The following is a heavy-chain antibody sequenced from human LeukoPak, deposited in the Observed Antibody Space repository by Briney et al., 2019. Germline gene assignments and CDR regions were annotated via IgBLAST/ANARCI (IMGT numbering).Heavy chain of an antibody. CDR3: ARGDLWLGH. J-gene: IGHJ4*02. Sequence: PGGSLRLSCATSGFIFSSYWMCRARQAPGKGLEWLPNIKSDGSEEYYGDSVKGRFTISRDNAKNSLYLQMNSLRVEDTAVYYCARGDLWLGHWGQGSLVTVSS. D-gene: IGHD3-10*01. V-gene: IGHV3-7*01. CDR2: IKSDGSEE. CDR1: GFIFSSYW.